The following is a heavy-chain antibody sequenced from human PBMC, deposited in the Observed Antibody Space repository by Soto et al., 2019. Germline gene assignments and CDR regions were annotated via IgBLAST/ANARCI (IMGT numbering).Heavy chain of an antibody. CDR2: IYSNEYT. CDR1: GGSISSGDYY. V-gene: IGHV4-30-4*01. CDR3: AGGALGYNWFDP. Sequence: QVQLQESGPGLVKASLTLSITCTVSGGSISSGDYYWSWIRQPPGKGPEWIGYIYSNEYTSYEPSLKSRVTISLDTSKNHFSLNLNSVTAADTAVYYCAGGALGYNWFDPWGQGTLVTVSS. D-gene: IGHD3-16*01. J-gene: IGHJ5*01.